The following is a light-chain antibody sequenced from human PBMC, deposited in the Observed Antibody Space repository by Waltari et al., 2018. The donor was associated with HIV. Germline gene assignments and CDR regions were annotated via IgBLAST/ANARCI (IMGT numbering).Light chain of an antibody. CDR1: QSLVYSDGNTY. J-gene: IGKJ4*01. CDR3: MQGTYWPLT. V-gene: IGKV2-30*01. CDR2: KVS. Sequence: DVVMTQSPLSLPVTLGQPASISCRSSQSLVYSDGNTYLNWFQQRPGQSPRRLIYKVSNRDSGVPDRFSGSGSGTDFTLKISRVEAGDVGVYYCMQGTYWPLTFGGGTKVEIK.